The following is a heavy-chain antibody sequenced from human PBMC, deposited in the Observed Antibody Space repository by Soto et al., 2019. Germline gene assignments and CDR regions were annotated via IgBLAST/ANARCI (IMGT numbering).Heavy chain of an antibody. Sequence: SETLSLTCTVSGGFIRSSRDYWGWIRQPPGKGLEWIGSIYYSGSTYYNPSLKSRVTISVDTSKNQFSLKLSSVTAADTAVYYCARQEWIQLWPDDYWGQGTLVTVPQ. J-gene: IGHJ4*02. D-gene: IGHD5-18*01. CDR1: GGFIRSSRDY. V-gene: IGHV4-39*01. CDR3: ARQEWIQLWPDDY. CDR2: IYYSGST.